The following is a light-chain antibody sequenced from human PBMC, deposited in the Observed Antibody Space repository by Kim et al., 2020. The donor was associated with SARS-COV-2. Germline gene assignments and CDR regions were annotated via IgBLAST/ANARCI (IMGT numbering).Light chain of an antibody. Sequence: GQSIPFTCTGNSSDVGGYNYVSWYQQHPGKAPKLMIYDVSKRPSGVSNRFSGSKSGNTASLTISGLQAEDEADYYCSSYTSSSTWVFGGGTQLTVL. CDR3: SSYTSSSTWV. V-gene: IGLV2-14*04. CDR2: DVS. J-gene: IGLJ3*02. CDR1: SSDVGGYNY.